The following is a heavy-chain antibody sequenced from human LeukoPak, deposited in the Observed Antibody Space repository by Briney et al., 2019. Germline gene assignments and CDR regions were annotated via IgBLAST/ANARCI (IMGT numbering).Heavy chain of an antibody. CDR3: ARVPDDYDFWSGHGGDY. CDR2: ISAYNGNT. V-gene: IGHV1-18*01. D-gene: IGHD3-3*01. J-gene: IGHJ4*02. Sequence: ASVKVSCKASGYTFTSYAMNWVRQAPGQGLEWMGWISAYNGNTNYAQKLQGRVTMTTDTSTSTAYMELRSLRSDDTAVYYCARVPDDYDFWSGHGGDYWGQGTLVTVSS. CDR1: GYTFTSYA.